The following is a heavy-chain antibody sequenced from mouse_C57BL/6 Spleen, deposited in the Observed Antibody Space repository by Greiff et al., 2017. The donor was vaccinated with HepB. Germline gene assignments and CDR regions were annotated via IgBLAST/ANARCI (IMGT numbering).Heavy chain of an antibody. D-gene: IGHD1-1*01. CDR3: ASPLYYYGSLYYYAMDY. CDR1: GFSLTSYG. CDR2: IWSGGST. J-gene: IGHJ4*01. Sequence: VQLQESGPGLVQPSQSLSITCTVSGFSLTSYGVHWVRQSPGKGLEWLGVIWSGGSTDYNAAFISRLSISKDNSKSQVFFKMNSLQADDTAIYYCASPLYYYGSLYYYAMDYWGQGTSVTVSS. V-gene: IGHV2-2*01.